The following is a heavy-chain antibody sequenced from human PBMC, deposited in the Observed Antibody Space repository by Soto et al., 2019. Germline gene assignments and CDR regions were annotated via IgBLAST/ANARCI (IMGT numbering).Heavy chain of an antibody. V-gene: IGHV4-4*07. Sequence: PSETLSLTCTVSGGSISSYYWSWIRQPAGKGLEWIGRIYTSGSTNYNPSLKSRVTMSVDTSKNQFSLKLSSVTAADTAVYYCARGYCSSTSCSGYYYGMDVWGQGTTVTVSS. D-gene: IGHD2-2*01. J-gene: IGHJ6*02. CDR2: IYTSGST. CDR3: ARGYCSSTSCSGYYYGMDV. CDR1: GGSISSYY.